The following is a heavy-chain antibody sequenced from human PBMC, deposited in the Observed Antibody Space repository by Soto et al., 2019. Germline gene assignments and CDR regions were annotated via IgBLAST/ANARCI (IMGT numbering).Heavy chain of an antibody. Sequence: QVQLQESGPGLVKPSETLSLTCTVSPDSISAYYWSWIRQPPGNGLEWIGYIYYGGGTNYSPSLKSRVSMSIDTSKNQFSLKLSSVTAADTAGYYCAASPQHYYGSSVYFLHWGQGNMVTVSS. CDR3: AASPQHYYGSSVYFLH. V-gene: IGHV4-59*01. CDR1: PDSISAYY. CDR2: IYYGGGT. J-gene: IGHJ1*01. D-gene: IGHD3-10*01.